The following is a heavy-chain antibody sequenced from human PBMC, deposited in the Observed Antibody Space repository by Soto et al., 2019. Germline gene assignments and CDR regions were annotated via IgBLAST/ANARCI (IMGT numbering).Heavy chain of an antibody. CDR2: IYYTGSV. J-gene: IGHJ6*03. D-gene: IGHD3-3*01. CDR1: GGFISSYY. CDR3: ARDLHDFGHMDV. V-gene: IGHV4-59*01. Sequence: QVQLQESGPGLVKPSETLSLTCTLSGGFISSYYWTWIRQPPGKGLEWIGHIYYTGSVNYNPSLNNRVSISVDTSKNQFSLKLSSVNAADTAVYYCARDLHDFGHMDVWGKGTTVTVSS.